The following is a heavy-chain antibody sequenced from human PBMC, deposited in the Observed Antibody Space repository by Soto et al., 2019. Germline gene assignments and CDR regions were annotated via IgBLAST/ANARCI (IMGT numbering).Heavy chain of an antibody. Sequence: EVQLLESGGGLVQPGGSLRLSCAASGFTFSSYAMRWVRQAPGKGLEWVSAISGSGGSTYYADSVKGRFTISRNNSKQAPYLQMNSLGAEYTAVYYCATPYYYDSSGYYYEWGQGTPVTVS. CDR2: ISGSGGST. CDR1: GFTFSSYA. D-gene: IGHD3-22*01. J-gene: IGHJ4*02. V-gene: IGHV3-23*01. CDR3: ATPYYYDSSGYYYE.